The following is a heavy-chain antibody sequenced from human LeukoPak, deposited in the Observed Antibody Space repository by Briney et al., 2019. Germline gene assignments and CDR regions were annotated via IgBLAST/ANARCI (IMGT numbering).Heavy chain of an antibody. CDR3: AKEVGPNGY. V-gene: IGHV3-23*01. J-gene: IGHJ4*02. CDR2: IDIGGAST. D-gene: IGHD1-26*01. CDR1: GLPFDRHA. Sequence: GGSLRPSCVASGLPFDRHAMCWVGQAPGKGLEWVPSIDIGGASTYYADSVKGRFPISRDNSKNTLEQMESPGGGDTALYFCAKEVGPNGYRGRGTPVTVSS.